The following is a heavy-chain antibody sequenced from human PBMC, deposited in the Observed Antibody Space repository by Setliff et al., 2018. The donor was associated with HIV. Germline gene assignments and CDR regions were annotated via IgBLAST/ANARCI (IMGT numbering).Heavy chain of an antibody. D-gene: IGHD6-19*01. CDR1: GYTFTGYA. CDR2: INAGNGNT. V-gene: IGHV1-3*01. Sequence: ASVKVSCKASGYTFTGYAMHWVRQAPGQRLEWMGWINAGNGNTIYSQKFQGRVTITRDTSASTAYMELSSLTSEDTAVYYCARDRSSGWSFYYGMDVWGQGTTVTVSS. J-gene: IGHJ6*02. CDR3: ARDRSSGWSFYYGMDV.